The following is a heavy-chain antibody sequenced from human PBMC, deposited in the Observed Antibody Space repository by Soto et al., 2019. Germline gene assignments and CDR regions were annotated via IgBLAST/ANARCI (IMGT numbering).Heavy chain of an antibody. D-gene: IGHD6-19*01. Sequence: PGGSLRLSCAASGFTFTDYYMIWIRQAPGKGLEWVSYISTSSSYTNYADSVKGRFTISRDNAKNSLYLQMNSLRVEDTDVYYCAREFGSGPPYWGLGTLVTVSS. CDR1: GFTFTDYY. CDR3: AREFGSGPPY. V-gene: IGHV3-11*05. J-gene: IGHJ4*02. CDR2: ISTSSSYT.